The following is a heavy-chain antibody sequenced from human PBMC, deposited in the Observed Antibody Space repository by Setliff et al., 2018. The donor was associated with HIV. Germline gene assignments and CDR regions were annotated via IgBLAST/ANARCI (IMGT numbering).Heavy chain of an antibody. D-gene: IGHD4-17*01. CDR3: ARDPPGYGDSNDY. CDR2: IYYSGST. Sequence: SETLSLTCTVSGGSVGSGSYYWSWIRQSPGKGLEWIGYIYYSGSTTYNPTLKSRVTMLIDTSKNQFSLKVRSVSAADTAVYYCARDPPGYGDSNDYWGQGMLVTVSS. V-gene: IGHV4-61*01. CDR1: GGSVGSGSYY. J-gene: IGHJ4*02.